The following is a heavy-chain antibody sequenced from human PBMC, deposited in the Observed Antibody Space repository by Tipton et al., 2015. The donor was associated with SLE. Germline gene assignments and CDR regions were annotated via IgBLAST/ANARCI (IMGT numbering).Heavy chain of an antibody. CDR2: IYYSGST. D-gene: IGHD3-22*01. CDR1: GGSISSGGYY. CDR3: ARGGGYYYDSSGYLFDY. V-gene: IGHV4-31*03. J-gene: IGHJ4*02. Sequence: TLSLTCTVSGGSISSGGYYWSWIRQHPGKGLEWIGYIYYSGSTYYNPSLKSRVTISVDTSKNQFSLKLSSVTAADTAVYYCARGGGYYYDSSGYLFDYWGQGTLVTVSS.